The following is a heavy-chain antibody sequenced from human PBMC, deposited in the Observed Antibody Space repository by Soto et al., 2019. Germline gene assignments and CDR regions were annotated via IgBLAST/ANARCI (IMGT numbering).Heavy chain of an antibody. Sequence: SETLSLTCTVSGGSISSSSYYWGWIRQPPGKGLEWIGSIYYSGSTYYNPSLKSRVTISEDTSKNQFSLKLSSVTAADTAVYYCSRDVATGDDYYYFDYWGQGTLVTVSS. CDR3: SRDVATGDDYYYFDY. CDR1: GGSISSSSYY. V-gene: IGHV4-39*07. CDR2: IYYSGST. D-gene: IGHD7-27*01. J-gene: IGHJ4*02.